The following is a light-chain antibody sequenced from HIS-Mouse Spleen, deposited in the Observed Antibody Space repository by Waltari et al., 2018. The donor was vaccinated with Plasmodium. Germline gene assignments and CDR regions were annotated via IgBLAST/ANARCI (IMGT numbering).Light chain of an antibody. CDR2: DDS. CDR3: QVWDSSSDHRV. J-gene: IGLJ3*02. Sequence: SYVLTQPPSVSVAPGQPARIPCGENNIGCKSVHWYQQKPGQAPVRVVYDDSDRPSGSPERFSGSNSRNTATMTIRRIEAGDEADYDCQVWDSSSDHRVFGGGTKLTVL. CDR1: NIGCKS. V-gene: IGLV3-21*02.